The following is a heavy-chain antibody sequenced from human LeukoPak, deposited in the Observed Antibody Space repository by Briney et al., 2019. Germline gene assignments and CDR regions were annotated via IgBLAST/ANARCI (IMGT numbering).Heavy chain of an antibody. Sequence: ASVTVSFTASGYTFTIYFMRWVRQAPGQGLEWMGIINPGGGTTSYAQKFQGRVTMTADTSTSTVYMELSSLRSEDTAMYYSAREVESTDYWGQGTLVTVSS. CDR1: GYTFTIYF. CDR2: INPGGGTT. J-gene: IGHJ4*02. CDR3: AREVESTDY. D-gene: IGHD3-3*01. V-gene: IGHV1-46*01.